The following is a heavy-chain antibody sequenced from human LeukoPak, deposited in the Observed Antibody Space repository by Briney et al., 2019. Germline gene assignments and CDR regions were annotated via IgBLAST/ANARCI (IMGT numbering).Heavy chain of an antibody. CDR3: ARDRGTDFWSGLKFNNPQGTMDV. V-gene: IGHV3-21*05. D-gene: IGHD3-3*01. CDR1: GFTFSSYS. CDR2: ISSSSSSYI. J-gene: IGHJ6*02. Sequence: PGGSLRLSCAASGFTFSSYSMNWVRQAPGKGLEWVSYISSSSSSYIYYADSVKGRFTISRDNAKNSLYLQMNSLRAEDTAVYYCARDRGTDFWSGLKFNNPQGTMDVWGQGTTVTVSS.